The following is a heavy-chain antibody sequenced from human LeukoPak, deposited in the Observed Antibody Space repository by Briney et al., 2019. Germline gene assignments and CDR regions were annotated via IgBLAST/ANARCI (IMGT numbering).Heavy chain of an antibody. CDR1: GGSISSHY. V-gene: IGHV4-59*11. J-gene: IGHJ4*02. CDR2: IYHSGST. CDR3: ARGRDYNSPFDY. D-gene: IGHD4-11*01. Sequence: PPETLSLTCTVSGGSISSHYWSWIRQPPGKGLEWIGYIYHSGSTKYNPSLKSRVTISVDTSKNQFSLNLSSVTAADTAVYFCARGRDYNSPFDYWGQGTLVTVSS.